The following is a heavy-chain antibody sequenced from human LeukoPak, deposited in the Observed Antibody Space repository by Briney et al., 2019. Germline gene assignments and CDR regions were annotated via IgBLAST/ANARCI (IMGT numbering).Heavy chain of an antibody. Sequence: ASVKVSCKASGYTYTDYAIHWVRQAPGQRLEWMGWINTGNGNTRYSQKFQDRFTIARDTSASTAYMELSSLRAEDTAVYYCAKDFTGYSDIWGQGTLVTVSS. CDR3: AKDFTGYSDI. CDR2: INTGNGNT. CDR1: GYTYTDYA. J-gene: IGHJ4*02. D-gene: IGHD5-12*01. V-gene: IGHV1-3*04.